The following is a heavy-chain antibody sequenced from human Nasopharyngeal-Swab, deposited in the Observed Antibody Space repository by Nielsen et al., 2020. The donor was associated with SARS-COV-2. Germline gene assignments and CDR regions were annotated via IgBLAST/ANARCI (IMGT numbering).Heavy chain of an antibody. CDR2: INRSGST. D-gene: IGHD3-10*01. V-gene: IGHV4-34*01. CDR3: AREFVTMVRGVISHYYYYGMDV. J-gene: IGHJ6*02. Sequence: SETLSLTCAVYGGSFSGYYWSWIRQPPGKGLEWIGEINRSGSTNYNPSLKSRVTISVDTSKNQFSLKLSSVTAADTAVYYCAREFVTMVRGVISHYYYYGMDVWGQGTTVTVSS. CDR1: GGSFSGYY.